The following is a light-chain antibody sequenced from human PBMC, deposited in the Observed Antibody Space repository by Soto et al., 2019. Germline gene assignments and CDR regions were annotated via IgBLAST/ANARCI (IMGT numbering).Light chain of an antibody. J-gene: IGKJ5*01. Sequence: DVVMTQSPVALPVTPGEPSSISFSSSHSLLHSNGYNYFDWYQQKPGKAPKLLIYAASSLQSGVPARFSGRGSGTEFTLTINSLQPEDFATYYCQHYSSDWHTFGQGTRLEIK. CDR3: QHYSSDWHT. CDR1: HSLLHSNGYNY. V-gene: IGKV2-28*01. CDR2: AAS.